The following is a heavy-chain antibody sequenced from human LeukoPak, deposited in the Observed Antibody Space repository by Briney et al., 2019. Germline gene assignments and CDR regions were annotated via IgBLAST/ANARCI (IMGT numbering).Heavy chain of an antibody. J-gene: IGHJ4*02. CDR1: GYTFTTFG. D-gene: IGHD2-15*01. V-gene: IGHV1-18*01. CDR2: ISTYNGDT. Sequence: PGASVKVSCKASGYTFTTFGISWVRQAPGQGLEWMGWISTYNGDTHYAQKLQGRVTMTTDTSTSTAYMELRSLRSDDTAVYYCAREYCSGGSCYDADYWGQGTLVTVSS. CDR3: AREYCSGGSCYDADY.